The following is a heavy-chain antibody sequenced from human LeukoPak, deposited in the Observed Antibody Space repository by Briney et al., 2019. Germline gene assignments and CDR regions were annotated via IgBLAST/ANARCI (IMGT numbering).Heavy chain of an antibody. CDR1: GFTFSSYG. D-gene: IGHD1-26*01. Sequence: GRSLRLSCAASGFTFSSYGMHWVRQAPGKGLEWVTVIWYDGSNKYYADSVKGRFTISRDNSKNTLYLQMNSLRAEDTAVYYCARETSGSYSFDYWGQGTPVTVSS. J-gene: IGHJ4*02. V-gene: IGHV3-33*01. CDR3: ARETSGSYSFDY. CDR2: IWYDGSNK.